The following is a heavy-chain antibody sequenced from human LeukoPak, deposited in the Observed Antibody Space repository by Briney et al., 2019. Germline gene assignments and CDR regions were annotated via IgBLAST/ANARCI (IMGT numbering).Heavy chain of an antibody. J-gene: IGHJ4*02. CDR2: IRSKTSGGTT. CDR1: GFIFSNVW. D-gene: IGHD3-22*01. Sequence: GGSLRLSCAASGFIFSNVWMSWVRQAPGKGLVWVGRIRSKTSGGTTDYAAPVKGIFTISRDDSKNTLFLQMDSLRTEDTAVYYCAKGSGISMIVVAIFDYWGQGTLVTVSS. CDR3: AKGSGISMIVVAIFDY. V-gene: IGHV3-15*01.